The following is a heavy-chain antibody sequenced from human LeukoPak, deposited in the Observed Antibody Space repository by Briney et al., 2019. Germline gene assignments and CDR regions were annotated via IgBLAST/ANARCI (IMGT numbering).Heavy chain of an antibody. D-gene: IGHD3-10*01. CDR1: GYTFTSYA. CDR2: INAGNGNT. Sequence: GASVKVSCKASGYTFTSYAMHWVRQAPGQRLEWMGWINAGNGNTKYSQKFQGRVTITRDTSASAAYMELSSLRSEDTAVYYCARSYGSGSDFDYWGQGTLVTVSS. J-gene: IGHJ4*02. CDR3: ARSYGSGSDFDY. V-gene: IGHV1-3*01.